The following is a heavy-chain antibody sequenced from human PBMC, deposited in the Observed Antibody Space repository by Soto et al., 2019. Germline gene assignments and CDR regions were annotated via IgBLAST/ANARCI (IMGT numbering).Heavy chain of an antibody. V-gene: IGHV4-31*03. CDR2: IYYSGNT. CDR3: ARTPSPGTAFDY. D-gene: IGHD5-18*01. Sequence: SETLSLTCTVSGDSISSGGYYWSWIRQQSGKGLEWIGYIYYSGNTYYNPSLKSRVTISVDTSKNQFSLKLSSVTAADTAVYFCARTPSPGTAFDYWGQGTLVTVSS. J-gene: IGHJ4*02. CDR1: GDSISSGGYY.